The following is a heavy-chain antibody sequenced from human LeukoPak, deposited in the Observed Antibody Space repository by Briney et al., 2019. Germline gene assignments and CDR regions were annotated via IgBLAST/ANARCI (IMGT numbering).Heavy chain of an antibody. D-gene: IGHD7-27*01. V-gene: IGHV1-46*01. CDR3: VRTPPNWGFDY. Sequence: ASVKVSCKASGYTFTSYYMHWVRRAPGQGLEWMGIINPSGGSTSYAQKFQGRVTMTRDTSTSTVYMELSSLRSEDTAIYYCVRTPPNWGFDYWGQGTLVTVSS. CDR1: GYTFTSYY. J-gene: IGHJ4*02. CDR2: INPSGGST.